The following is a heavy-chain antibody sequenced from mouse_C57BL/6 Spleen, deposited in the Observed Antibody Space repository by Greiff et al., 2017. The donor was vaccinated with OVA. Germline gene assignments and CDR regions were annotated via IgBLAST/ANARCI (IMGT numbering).Heavy chain of an antibody. CDR2: INPSTGGT. CDR3: ARIREYAMDY. D-gene: IGHD3-2*02. CDR1: GYSFTGYY. Sequence: VQLQQSGPELVKPGASVKISCKASGYSFTGYYMNWVKQSPEKSLEWIGEINPSTGGTTYNQKFKAKATLTVDKSSSTAYMQLKSLTSEDSAVYYCARIREYAMDYWGQGTSVTVSS. J-gene: IGHJ4*01. V-gene: IGHV1-42*01.